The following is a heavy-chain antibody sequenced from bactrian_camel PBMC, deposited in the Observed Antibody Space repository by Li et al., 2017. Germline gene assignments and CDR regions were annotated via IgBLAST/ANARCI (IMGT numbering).Heavy chain of an antibody. CDR1: GLTFATYA. V-gene: IGHV3S63*01. Sequence: HVQLVESGEGSVQAGGSLRLSCTASGLTFATYAGAWFRQAPGKEREGVASIYARGGTTNYAPLVRGRFTISQDNAKNTVYLQMNNLEPEDSAMYYCAAMKGCLLYADYVDYWGQGPRSPSP. CDR2: IYARGGTT. CDR3: AAMKGCLLYADYVDY. D-gene: IGHD4*01. J-gene: IGHJ4*01.